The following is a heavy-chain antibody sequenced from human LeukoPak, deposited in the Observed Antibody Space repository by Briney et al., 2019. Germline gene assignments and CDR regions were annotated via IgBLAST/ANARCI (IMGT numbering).Heavy chain of an antibody. V-gene: IGHV3-21*01. Sequence: GGSLRLSCAASGFTFSSYSMSWVRQAPGKGLEWVSSISSSSSYIYYADSVKGRFTISRDNAKNSLYLQMNSLRAEDTAVYYCARDRGWHCSSTSCYADYMDVWGEGTTVTVSS. J-gene: IGHJ6*03. CDR1: GFTFSSYS. CDR3: ARDRGWHCSSTSCYADYMDV. D-gene: IGHD2-2*01. CDR2: ISSSSSYI.